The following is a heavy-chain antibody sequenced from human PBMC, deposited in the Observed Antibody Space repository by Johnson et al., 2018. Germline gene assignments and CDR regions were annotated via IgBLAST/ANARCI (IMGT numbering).Heavy chain of an antibody. CDR3: AGFVVVPAAISDAFDI. D-gene: IGHD2-2*01. J-gene: IGHJ3*02. Sequence: VQLVESGGGLVKPGGSLRLSCAASGFTFSSYSMNWVRQAPGKGLEWVSSISSSSSYIYYADSVKGRFTISRDNAKNSLYLQMNSLRAEDTAVYYCAGFVVVPAAISDAFDIWGQGTMVTVSS. CDR1: GFTFSSYS. V-gene: IGHV3-21*01. CDR2: ISSSSSYI.